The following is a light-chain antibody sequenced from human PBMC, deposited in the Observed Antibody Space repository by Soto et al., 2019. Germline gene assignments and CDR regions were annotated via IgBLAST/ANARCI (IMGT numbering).Light chain of an antibody. CDR1: QSVSSSY. CDR3: QQYGSSLSIT. J-gene: IGKJ5*01. CDR2: DVS. Sequence: EIVLTQSPGTLSLSPGERATLSCRSSQSVSSSYLAWYQHKPGQAPRLLIYDVSSRATGIPDRFSGSGSGTDFTLTISRLEPEDFAVYYCQQYGSSLSITFGQGTRLEIK. V-gene: IGKV3-20*01.